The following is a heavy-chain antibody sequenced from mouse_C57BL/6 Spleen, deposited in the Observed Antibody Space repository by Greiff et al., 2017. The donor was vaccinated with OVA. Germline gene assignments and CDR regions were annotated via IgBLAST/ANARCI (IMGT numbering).Heavy chain of an antibody. CDR1: GFTFTDYY. D-gene: IGHD1-1*01. Sequence: EVHLVESGGGLVQPGGSLSLSCAASGFTFTDYYMSWVRQPPGQALEWLGFIRHKANGYTTEYSASVKGRFTISRDNSQSILYLQMNSLSAEDSATYYCARYGCGSCDYWGQGTTLTVSS. V-gene: IGHV7-3*01. CDR2: IRHKANGYTT. J-gene: IGHJ2*01. CDR3: ARYGCGSCDY.